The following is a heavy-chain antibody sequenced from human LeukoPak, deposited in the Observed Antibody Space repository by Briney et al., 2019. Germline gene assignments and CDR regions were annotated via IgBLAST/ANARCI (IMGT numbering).Heavy chain of an antibody. CDR2: ISYDGSNK. Sequence: GGSLRLSCAASGFTFSSYAMHWVRQAPGKGLEWVAVISYDGSNKYYADSVKGRFTISRDNSKNTLYLQMNSLRAEDTAVYYCARAPYDFWSGQKFGYFDYWGQGTLVTVSS. CDR3: ARAPYDFWSGQKFGYFDY. V-gene: IGHV3-30-3*01. J-gene: IGHJ4*02. CDR1: GFTFSSYA. D-gene: IGHD3-3*01.